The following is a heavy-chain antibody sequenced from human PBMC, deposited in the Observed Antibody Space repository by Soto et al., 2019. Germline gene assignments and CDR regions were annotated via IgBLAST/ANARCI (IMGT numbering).Heavy chain of an antibody. Sequence: SETLSLTCTVSGSSISSSSYYWGWIRQPPGKGLEWIGSIYYSGSTYYNPSLKSRVTISVDTSKNQFSLKLSSVTAADTAVYYCARETTPIYTGEAFDSWGQGTMVTVSS. CDR1: GSSISSSSYY. CDR3: ARETTPIYTGEAFDS. CDR2: IYYSGST. J-gene: IGHJ3*02. D-gene: IGHD3-16*01. V-gene: IGHV4-39*01.